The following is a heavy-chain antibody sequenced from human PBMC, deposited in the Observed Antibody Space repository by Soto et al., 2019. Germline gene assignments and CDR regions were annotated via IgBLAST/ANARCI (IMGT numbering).Heavy chain of an antibody. Sequence: PSETLSLTCTVSGGSISSGGYYWSWIRQHPGKGLEWIGYIYYSGSTYYNPSLKSRVTISVDTSKNQFSLKLSSVTAADTAVYYCAREVVVAAIRCWFDPWGQGTLVTVSS. D-gene: IGHD2-15*01. CDR2: IYYSGST. V-gene: IGHV4-31*03. J-gene: IGHJ5*02. CDR3: AREVVVAAIRCWFDP. CDR1: GGSISSGGYY.